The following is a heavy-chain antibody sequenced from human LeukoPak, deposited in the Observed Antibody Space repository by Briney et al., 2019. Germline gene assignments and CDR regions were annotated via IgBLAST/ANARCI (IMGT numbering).Heavy chain of an antibody. CDR3: ARAHSRGYYGSGSSDY. CDR2: INPSGGST. V-gene: IGHV1-2*02. Sequence: ASVKVSCKASGYTFTNYYIHWVRQAPGQGLEWMGLINPSGGSTNYAQKFQGRVTMTRDTSISTAYMELSRLRSDDTAVYYCARAHSRGYYGSGSSDYWGQGTLVTVSS. D-gene: IGHD3-10*01. CDR1: GYTFTNYY. J-gene: IGHJ4*02.